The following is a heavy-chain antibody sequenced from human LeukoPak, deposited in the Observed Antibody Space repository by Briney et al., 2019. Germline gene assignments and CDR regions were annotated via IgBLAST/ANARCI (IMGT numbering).Heavy chain of an antibody. CDR3: ASSSWYGGGFDY. Sequence: PGESLKISCKGSGYSFTNHWIGWVRQMPGKGLEWMGIIYPGDSDIRYSPSFQGQVTISVDKFIGTAYLQWSSLKASDTAMYYCASSSWYGGGFDYWGQGTLVTVSS. CDR2: IYPGDSDI. CDR1: GYSFTNHW. J-gene: IGHJ4*02. V-gene: IGHV5-51*01. D-gene: IGHD6-13*01.